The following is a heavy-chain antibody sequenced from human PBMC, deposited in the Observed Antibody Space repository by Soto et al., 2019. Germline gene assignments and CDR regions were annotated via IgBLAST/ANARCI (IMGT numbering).Heavy chain of an antibody. CDR2: IIPIFGTA. CDR1: GGTFSSYA. V-gene: IGHV1-69*01. D-gene: IGHD3-16*01. Sequence: QVQLVQSGAEVKKPGSSVKVSCKASGGTFSSYAISWVRQAPGQGLEWMGGIIPIFGTANYAQKLQGRVTITVDESTSTAYMELSSLRSEDTAVYYCARVIRRYYGMDVWGQGTTVTVSS. J-gene: IGHJ6*02. CDR3: ARVIRRYYGMDV.